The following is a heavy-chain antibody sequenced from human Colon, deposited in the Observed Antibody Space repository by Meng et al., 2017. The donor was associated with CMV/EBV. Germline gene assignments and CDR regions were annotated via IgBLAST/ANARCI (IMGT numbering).Heavy chain of an antibody. V-gene: IGHV3-48*03. Sequence: GSLRLSCVGSGFTFSAYEMIWVRQAPGKGLEWLAYINTKGTSTSHADSVKGRFTVSRDNTKNSLYLQMDSLRDEDTAVYHCARGVGLTDFWGQGIVVTVSS. CDR3: ARGVGLTDF. CDR2: INTKGTST. CDR1: GFTFSAYE. J-gene: IGHJ4*02. D-gene: IGHD1-20*01.